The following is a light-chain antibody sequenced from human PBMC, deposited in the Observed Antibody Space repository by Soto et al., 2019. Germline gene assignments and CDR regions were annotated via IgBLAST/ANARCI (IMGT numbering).Light chain of an antibody. CDR1: SSDVGDYNY. CDR2: EVS. Sequence: QSVLTQPPSASGSPRQSVTISCTGTSSDVGDYNYVSWYQQHPGKAPKLMIYEVSKRPSGVPDRFSGSKSGNTASLTVSGLQAEDEADYYCSSYAGSNNLVFGGGTKLTVL. CDR3: SSYAGSNNLV. V-gene: IGLV2-8*01. J-gene: IGLJ2*01.